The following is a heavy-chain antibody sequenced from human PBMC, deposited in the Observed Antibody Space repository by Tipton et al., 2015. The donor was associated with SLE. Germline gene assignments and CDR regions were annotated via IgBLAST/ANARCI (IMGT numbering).Heavy chain of an antibody. CDR2: MSRSNKYI. V-gene: IGHV3-21*01. Sequence: SLRLSCGASGFTFSTHNMNWVRQAPGKGLEWVSSMSRSNKYIYYADSVKGRFIISRDNAKNSLYLQMHSLRAEDTAVYYCVREGQRYGDYIDVFDMWGQGTMVTVSS. CDR3: VREGQRYGDYIDVFDM. J-gene: IGHJ3*02. CDR1: GFTFSTHN. D-gene: IGHD4-17*01.